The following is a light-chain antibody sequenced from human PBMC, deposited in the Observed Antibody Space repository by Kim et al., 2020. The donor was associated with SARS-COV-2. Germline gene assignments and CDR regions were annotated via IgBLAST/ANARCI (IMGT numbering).Light chain of an antibody. J-gene: IGKJ5*01. CDR2: GAS. Sequence: EVVMTQSPATLSASPGERVNLSCRASQSVRSNVAWYQQKPGQAPRLLMYGASIRATGIPARFSGGGSGTEFTLTISSLQSEDFVVYYCQQYNDWPPRITFGQGTRLDIK. CDR3: QQYNDWPPRIT. CDR1: QSVRSN. V-gene: IGKV3-15*01.